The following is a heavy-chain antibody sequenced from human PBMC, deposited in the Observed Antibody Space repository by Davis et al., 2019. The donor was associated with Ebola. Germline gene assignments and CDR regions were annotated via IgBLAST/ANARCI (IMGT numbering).Heavy chain of an antibody. CDR1: GGSISSSY. J-gene: IGHJ3*02. V-gene: IGHV4-59*01. CDR3: ARDSDAFDI. Sequence: MPGGSLRLSCTVSGGSISSSYWSWIRQPPGKGLEWIGYIYYSGRTNYNPSLKSRVTISLDTSKNQFSLKLTSVTAADTAVYYCARDSDAFDIWGQGTMVTVSS. CDR2: IYYSGRT.